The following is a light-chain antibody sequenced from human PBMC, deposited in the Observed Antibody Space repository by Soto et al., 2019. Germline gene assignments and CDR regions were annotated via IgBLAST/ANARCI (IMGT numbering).Light chain of an antibody. CDR3: QQYKSWSKA. Sequence: DIGVTQSPSSLCASPGEGATPSCQASHSVXSSLGWYQRKPGQAPSLLXPTAATIERGSPARLSGSGSGTEFTLTISSLQSEDFSIYYCQQYKSWSKAFGQGTKVDI. V-gene: IGKV3-15*01. CDR1: HSVXSS. CDR2: TAA. J-gene: IGKJ1*01.